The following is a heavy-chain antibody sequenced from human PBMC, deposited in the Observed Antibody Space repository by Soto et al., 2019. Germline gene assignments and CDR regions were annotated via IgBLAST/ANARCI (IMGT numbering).Heavy chain of an antibody. V-gene: IGHV4-4*07. CDR3: ARGQRFSDWFDP. CDR1: GDSMSSYY. Sequence: SETLSLTCTVSGDSMSSYYWTWIRQPAGKGLEWIGRVYSSGGTHYNPSLKSRVTISLDTSKSQFSLRLLSVTDADTAVYYCARGQRFSDWFDPWGQGTLVTVSS. J-gene: IGHJ5*02. D-gene: IGHD3-3*01. CDR2: VYSSGGT.